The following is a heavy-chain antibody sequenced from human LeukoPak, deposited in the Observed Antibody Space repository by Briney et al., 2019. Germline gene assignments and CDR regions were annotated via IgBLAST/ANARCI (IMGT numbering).Heavy chain of an antibody. D-gene: IGHD3-16*01. J-gene: IGHJ4*02. CDR1: GYTFTSYD. Sequence: ASVKVSCKASGYTFTSYDINWVRQATGQGLEWMGWMNPNSGETDFAQKFQGRVTMTRSPSIRTAYMELSSLRSDDTAVYYCVRGSGFGVDYWGRGTLVTVSS. CDR3: VRGSGFGVDY. CDR2: MNPNSGET. V-gene: IGHV1-8*01.